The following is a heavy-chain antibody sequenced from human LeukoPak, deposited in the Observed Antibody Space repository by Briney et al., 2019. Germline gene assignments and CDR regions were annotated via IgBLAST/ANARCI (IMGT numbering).Heavy chain of an antibody. Sequence: SETLSLTCTVSGGSLSDSYWSWIRRPPGEGLEWIGFIHSSGYTDYNPSLKSRVTMSLDTSKNQFSLKLQSVTAADTAVYYCARDKYCTSGVCYFDYWGQGTLVTVSS. V-gene: IGHV4-59*12. CDR3: ARDKYCTSGVCYFDY. D-gene: IGHD2-8*01. J-gene: IGHJ4*02. CDR1: GGSLSDSY. CDR2: IHSSGYT.